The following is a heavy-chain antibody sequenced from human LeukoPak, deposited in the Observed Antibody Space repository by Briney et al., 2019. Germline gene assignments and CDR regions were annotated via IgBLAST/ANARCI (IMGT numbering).Heavy chain of an antibody. CDR3: ARGAGYCTNGVCYYYGMDV. Sequence: ASVKVSCKPPGYTFINYAISWVRQAPGQGLEWVGWISAYTGNTNYAQRLQGRVTMARNTSISTAYMELSSLRSEDTAVYYCARGAGYCTNGVCYYYGMDVWGQGTTVTVSS. J-gene: IGHJ6*02. CDR2: ISAYTGNT. CDR1: GYTFINYA. V-gene: IGHV1-18*01. D-gene: IGHD2-8*01.